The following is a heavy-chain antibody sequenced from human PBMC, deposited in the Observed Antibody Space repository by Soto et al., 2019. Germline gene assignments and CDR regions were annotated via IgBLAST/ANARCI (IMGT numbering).Heavy chain of an antibody. CDR3: AKDHLAQVLLWFGEALKAAFDY. CDR1: GFTFSSYG. V-gene: IGHV3-30*18. Sequence: QVQLVESGGGVVQPGRSLRLSCAASGFTFSSYGMHWVRQAPGKGLEWVAVISYDGSNKYYADSVKGRFTISRDNSKNMLYLQMNSLRAEDTAVYYCAKDHLAQVLLWFGEALKAAFDYWGQGTLVTVSS. J-gene: IGHJ4*02. D-gene: IGHD3-10*01. CDR2: ISYDGSNK.